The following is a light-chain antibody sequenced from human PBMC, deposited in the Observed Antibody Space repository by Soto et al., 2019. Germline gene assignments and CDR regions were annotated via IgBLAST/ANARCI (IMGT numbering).Light chain of an antibody. CDR3: QQRSYWR. CDR1: QSVRSN. V-gene: IGKV3-11*01. Sequence: EIVLTQSPGTLSLSPGERATLSCRASQSVRSNSLAWYQQKPGQAPRLLIYDASNRATGIPARFSGNGSRTDFTLTITSLEPEDFAVYYCQQRSYWRFGGGTRIQIK. J-gene: IGKJ4*01. CDR2: DAS.